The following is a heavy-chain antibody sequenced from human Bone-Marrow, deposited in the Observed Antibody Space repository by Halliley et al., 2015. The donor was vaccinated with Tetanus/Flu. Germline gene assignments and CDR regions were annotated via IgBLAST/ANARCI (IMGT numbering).Heavy chain of an antibody. V-gene: IGHV4-59*01. J-gene: IGHJ4*02. D-gene: IGHD1-26*01. Sequence: GYIYYSGSTHSNPPPKSRVTMSVDTSKGQFSLKLSSVTAADTAVYYCARVTYTETYSYCFDFWGQGTLVTVSS. CDR3: ARVTYTETYSYCFDF. CDR2: IYYSGST.